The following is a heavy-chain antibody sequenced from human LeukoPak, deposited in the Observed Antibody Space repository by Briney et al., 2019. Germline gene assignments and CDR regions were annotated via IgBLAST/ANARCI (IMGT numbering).Heavy chain of an antibody. Sequence: GRSLRLSCAASGFTFSSYSMNWVRQAPGKGLEWVSYISSSSSTIYYADSVKGRFTISRDNAKNSLYLQMNSLRAEDTAVYYCARVGSRVRFGYWGQGTLVTVSS. V-gene: IGHV3-48*01. CDR3: ARVGSRVRFGY. CDR2: ISSSSSTI. D-gene: IGHD6-13*01. J-gene: IGHJ4*02. CDR1: GFTFSSYS.